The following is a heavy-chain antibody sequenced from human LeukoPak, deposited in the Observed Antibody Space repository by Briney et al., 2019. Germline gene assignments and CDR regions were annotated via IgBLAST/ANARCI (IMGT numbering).Heavy chain of an antibody. CDR3: ARYSSTWPYWYFDL. CDR2: IFHSGST. V-gene: IGHV4-30-2*01. Sequence: PSETLSLTCVVSGGSIISGGNSWSWIRQPPGKGLEWIGYIFHSGSTYYNPSLKSRVTISVDRSNNQFSLKLTSVTAADTAVYYCARYSSTWPYWYFDLWGRGTLVTVSS. CDR1: GGSIISGGNS. J-gene: IGHJ2*01. D-gene: IGHD6-13*01.